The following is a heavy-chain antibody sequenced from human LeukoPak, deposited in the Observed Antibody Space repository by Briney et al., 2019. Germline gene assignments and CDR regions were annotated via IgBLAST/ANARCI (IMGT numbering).Heavy chain of an antibody. CDR3: AKNSGYDLSGMDV. CDR2: ISYDGSNK. V-gene: IGHV3-30*18. Sequence: GGSLRVSCAASGFTFSSYGMRWVRQDPGKGLEWVAVISYDGSNKYYADSVKGRFTISRDNSKNTLYLQMNSLRAEDTAVYYCAKNSGYDLSGMDVWGQGTTVTVSS. CDR1: GFTFSSYG. D-gene: IGHD5-12*01. J-gene: IGHJ6*02.